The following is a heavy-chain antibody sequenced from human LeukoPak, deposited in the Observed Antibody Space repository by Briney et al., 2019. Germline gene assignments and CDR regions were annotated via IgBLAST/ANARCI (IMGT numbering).Heavy chain of an antibody. J-gene: IGHJ6*02. Sequence: GGSLRLSCAASGFTFSSYSMNWVRQAPGKGLEWVSVIYSSGSTYYADSVKGRFTISRDNSKNTLYLQMNSLRAEDTAVYYCARLPADHYYGMDVWGQGTTVTVSS. CDR1: GFTFSSYS. CDR2: IYSSGST. CDR3: ARLPADHYYGMDV. V-gene: IGHV3-66*04. D-gene: IGHD2-2*01.